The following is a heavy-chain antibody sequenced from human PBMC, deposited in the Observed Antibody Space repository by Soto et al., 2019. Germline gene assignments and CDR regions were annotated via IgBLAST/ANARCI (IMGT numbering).Heavy chain of an antibody. Sequence: QVQLVQSGAEVKKPGASVKVSCKASGYTFTRYGISWVRQAPGQGLEWMGWISGKNGNTKNAQKLKDRVTMTTETSTSTAYLELRSLRADDTAVYYCARDPYSSGWYPSGAEYFQHWGQGTLVTVSA. CDR2: ISGKNGNT. V-gene: IGHV1-18*01. CDR1: GYTFTRYG. D-gene: IGHD6-19*01. CDR3: ARDPYSSGWYPSGAEYFQH. J-gene: IGHJ1*01.